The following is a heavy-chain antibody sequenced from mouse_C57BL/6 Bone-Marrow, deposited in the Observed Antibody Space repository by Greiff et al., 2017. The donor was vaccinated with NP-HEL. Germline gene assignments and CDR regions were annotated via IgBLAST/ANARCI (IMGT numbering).Heavy chain of an antibody. J-gene: IGHJ4*01. CDR3: ARSLLYQHYYYAMDY. CDR1: GFNIKDYY. CDR2: IDPEDGET. Sequence: EVQLQQSGAELVKPGASVKLSCTASGFNIKDYYMHWVKQRPEQGLEWIGRIDPEDGETKYAPKFQGKATITADTSSNTAYLQLSSLTSEDTAVYYFARSLLYQHYYYAMDYWGQETSVTVSS. V-gene: IGHV14-2*01. D-gene: IGHD2-12*01.